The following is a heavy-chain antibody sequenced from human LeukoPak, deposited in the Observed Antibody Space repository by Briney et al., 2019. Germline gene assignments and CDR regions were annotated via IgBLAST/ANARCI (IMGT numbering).Heavy chain of an antibody. Sequence: PGRSLRLSCAASGYTFSSHGMHWVRQAPGKGLEWVAVIWYDGSKKYYADSVKGRFTISRDDSKNTLYLQMNSLRAEDTAVYYCARDSCSGGSCLDYWGQGTLVIVSS. J-gene: IGHJ4*02. CDR3: ARDSCSGGSCLDY. CDR1: GYTFSSHG. CDR2: IWYDGSKK. V-gene: IGHV3-33*01. D-gene: IGHD2-15*01.